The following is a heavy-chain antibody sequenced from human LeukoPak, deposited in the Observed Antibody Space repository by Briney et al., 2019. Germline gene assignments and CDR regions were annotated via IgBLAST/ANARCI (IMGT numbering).Heavy chain of an antibody. V-gene: IGHV3-66*01. CDR2: IYTGDTT. CDR1: GFSVSSNY. D-gene: IGHD5-24*01. CDR3: ARESHWEMATIN. J-gene: IGHJ4*02. Sequence: GGSLRLSCAVSGFSVSSNYMSWVRQVPGKGLEWVSVIYTGDTTFYEYADSVKGRFSISRDNFKNTVYLQMNSLRIEDTAVYYCARESHWEMATINWGQGTLVTVSS.